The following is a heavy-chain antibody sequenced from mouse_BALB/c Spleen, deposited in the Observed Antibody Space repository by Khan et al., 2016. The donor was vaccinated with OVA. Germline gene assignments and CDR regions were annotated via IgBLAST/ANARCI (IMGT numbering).Heavy chain of an antibody. J-gene: IGHJ2*01. CDR1: RSTISSYG. CDR3: ARSAI. CDR2: IDSNGGST. D-gene: IGHD2-12*01. Sequence: EVQLVESGGGIVQPGGSLKRSCAASRSTISSYGMPSVRQTPDKRLELVATIDSNGGSTDYPDSVKRRSTISGDNATNAPYLQMRSLKSEDTAMYYCARSAIWGQGTTLTVSS. V-gene: IGHV5-6-3*01.